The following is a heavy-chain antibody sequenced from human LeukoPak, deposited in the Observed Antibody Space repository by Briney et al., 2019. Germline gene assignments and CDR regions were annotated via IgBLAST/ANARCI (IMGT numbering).Heavy chain of an antibody. D-gene: IGHD3-22*01. V-gene: IGHV3-30-3*01. J-gene: IGHJ4*02. CDR1: GFTFSSYA. CDR3: ARGEGYYDSSGPLKY. Sequence: GRSLRLSCAASGFTFSSYAMHWVRQAPGKGLEWVAVISYDGSNKYYADSVKGRFTISRGNSKNTLYLQMNSLRAEDTAVYYCARGEGYYDSSGPLKYWGQGTLVTVSS. CDR2: ISYDGSNK.